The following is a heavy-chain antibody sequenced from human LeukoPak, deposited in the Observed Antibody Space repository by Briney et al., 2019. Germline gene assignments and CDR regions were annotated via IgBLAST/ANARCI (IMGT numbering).Heavy chain of an antibody. V-gene: IGHV1-46*01. D-gene: IGHD3-10*01. Sequence: GASVKVSCKASGYTFTSYYIHWVRQAPGQGLEWMGIINPSGGSTNYVQKFQGRVTMTRDTSTSTVYMELSSLRSEDTAVYYCARSQDYGSGSYYGQFDYWGQGTLVTVSS. J-gene: IGHJ4*02. CDR1: GYTFTSYY. CDR2: INPSGGST. CDR3: ARSQDYGSGSYYGQFDY.